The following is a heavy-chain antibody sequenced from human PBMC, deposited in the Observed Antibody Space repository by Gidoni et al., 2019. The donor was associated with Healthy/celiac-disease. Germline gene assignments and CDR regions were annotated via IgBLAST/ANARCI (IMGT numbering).Heavy chain of an antibody. CDR3: ARETGGPEQWLVRNYYYGMDV. V-gene: IGHV3-48*03. J-gene: IGHJ6*02. Sequence: ALGKGLEWVSYISSSGSTIYYADSVKGRFTISRDNAKNSLYLQMNSLRAEDTAVYYCARETGGPEQWLVRNYYYGMDVWGQGTTVTVSS. CDR2: ISSSGSTI. D-gene: IGHD6-19*01.